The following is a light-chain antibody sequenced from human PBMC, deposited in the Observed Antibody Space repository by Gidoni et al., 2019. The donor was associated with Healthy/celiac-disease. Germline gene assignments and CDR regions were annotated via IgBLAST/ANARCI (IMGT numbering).Light chain of an antibody. Sequence: EFVLTPSPAPLSLSPGERATLSCRASQSVSSSYLAWYQQKPGQAPRLLIYGASSRATGIPDRFSGSGSGTDFTLTISRLEPEDFAVYYCQQYGSSLYTFGQGTKLEIK. CDR2: GAS. V-gene: IGKV3-20*01. CDR3: QQYGSSLYT. J-gene: IGKJ2*01. CDR1: QSVSSSY.